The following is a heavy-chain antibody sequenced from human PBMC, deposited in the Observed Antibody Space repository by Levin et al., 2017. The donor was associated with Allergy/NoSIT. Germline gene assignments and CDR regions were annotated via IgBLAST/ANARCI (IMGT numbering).Heavy chain of an antibody. CDR2: INPSGGST. V-gene: IGHV1-46*01. J-gene: IGHJ4*02. D-gene: IGHD6-13*01. Sequence: VASVKVSCKASGYTFTSYYMHWVRQAPGQGLEWMGIINPSGGSTSYAQKFQGRVTMTRDTSTSTVYMELSSLRSEDTAVYYCARVFEGAAAGSDHFDYWGQGTLVTVSS. CDR1: GYTFTSYY. CDR3: ARVFEGAAAGSDHFDY.